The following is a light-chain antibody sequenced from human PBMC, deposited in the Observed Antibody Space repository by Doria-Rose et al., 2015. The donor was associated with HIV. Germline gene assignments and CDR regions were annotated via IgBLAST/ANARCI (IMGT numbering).Light chain of an antibody. J-gene: IGKJ3*01. Sequence: QSPSSLSASVGDRVTITCRASQGISSALAWYQLKPGKTPKLLIYDASTLGSGVPSRFSGSGSGTDFTLTISSLQPEDFATYCCQQFNSYPHTFGPGTKADVK. CDR3: QQFNSYPHT. CDR1: QGISSA. V-gene: IGKV1-13*02. CDR2: DAS.